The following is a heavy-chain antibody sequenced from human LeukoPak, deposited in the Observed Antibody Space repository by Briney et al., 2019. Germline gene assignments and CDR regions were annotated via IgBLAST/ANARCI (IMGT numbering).Heavy chain of an antibody. V-gene: IGHV3-74*03. CDR2: INEDGSTT. D-gene: IGHD3-10*01. Sequence: GGSLRLFCAASGFTFSNYWMHWVRHSPGKGLVWVSRINEDGSTTTYADSVKGRFTISRDNAKNTLHLQMNGLRAEDTAVYYCARGVPPCFDPWGQGTLVTVSS. J-gene: IGHJ5*02. CDR3: ARGVPPCFDP. CDR1: GFTFSNYW.